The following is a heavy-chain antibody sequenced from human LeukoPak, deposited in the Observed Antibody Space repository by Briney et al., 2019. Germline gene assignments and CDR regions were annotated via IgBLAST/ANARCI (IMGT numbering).Heavy chain of an antibody. J-gene: IGHJ4*02. Sequence: KASETLSLTCTVSGGSISSYYWTWIRQPPGRGLEWIGCIYDSGNTNYNPSLESRVTISVDRSKNLFSLKLSSVAAADTAVYFCARMERLSHFHYRGQGTLVTVSS. CDR2: IYDSGNT. CDR3: ARMERLSHFHY. D-gene: IGHD1-1*01. CDR1: GGSISSYY. V-gene: IGHV4-59*01.